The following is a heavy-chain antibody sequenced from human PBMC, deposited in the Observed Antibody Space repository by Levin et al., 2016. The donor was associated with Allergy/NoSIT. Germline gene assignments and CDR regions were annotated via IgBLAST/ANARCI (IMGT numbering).Heavy chain of an antibody. V-gene: IGHV3-21*01. J-gene: IGHJ6*02. CDR1: GFTFSSYS. CDR2: ISSSSSYI. CDR3: ARDKVVPAAPMDV. Sequence: GESLKISCAASGFTFSSYSMNWVRQAPGKGLEWVSSISSSSSYIYYADSVKGRFTISRDNAKNSLYLQMNSLRAEDTAVYHCARDKVVPAAPMDVWGQGATVTVSS. D-gene: IGHD2-2*01.